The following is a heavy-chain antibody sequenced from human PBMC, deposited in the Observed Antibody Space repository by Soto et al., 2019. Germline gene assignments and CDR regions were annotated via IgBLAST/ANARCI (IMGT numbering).Heavy chain of an antibody. CDR3: ARRTYSSSSGRPFDY. Sequence: GASVKVSCKASGGTFSSYAISWVRQAPGQGLEWMGGIIPIFGTANYAQKFQGRVTITADESTSTAYMELSSLRSEDTAVYYCARRTYSSSSGRPFDYWGQGTLVTVSS. J-gene: IGHJ4*02. D-gene: IGHD6-6*01. V-gene: IGHV1-69*13. CDR1: GGTFSSYA. CDR2: IIPIFGTA.